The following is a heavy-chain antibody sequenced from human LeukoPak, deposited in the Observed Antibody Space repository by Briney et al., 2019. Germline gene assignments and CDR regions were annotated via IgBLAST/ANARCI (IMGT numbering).Heavy chain of an antibody. CDR3: ARLPYYYDSSGYYPNYYYYYYMDV. CDR1: GYTFTGYY. D-gene: IGHD3-22*01. V-gene: IGHV1-2*02. J-gene: IGHJ6*03. Sequence: ASVKVSCKASGYTFTGYYMHWVRQAPGQGLEWMGWINPNSGGTNYAQKFQGRVTMTRDTSISTAYMELSRLRSDDTALYYCARLPYYYDSSGYYPNYYYYYYMDVWGKGTTVTVSS. CDR2: INPNSGGT.